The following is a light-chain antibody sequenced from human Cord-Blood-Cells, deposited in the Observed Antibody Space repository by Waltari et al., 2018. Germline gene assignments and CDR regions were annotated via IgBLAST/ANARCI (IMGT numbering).Light chain of an antibody. CDR3: SSYTSSSTYV. Sequence: QSALTQPASVSGSPGQSITISCTGTSSDVGGYNYVSCYQQHPGKAPKLMIYDVSNRPSGFSNRFCCSKYGNTASLTISGLQAEDEADYYCSSYTSSSTYVFGTGTKVTVL. CDR1: SSDVGGYNY. V-gene: IGLV2-14*01. J-gene: IGLJ1*01. CDR2: DVS.